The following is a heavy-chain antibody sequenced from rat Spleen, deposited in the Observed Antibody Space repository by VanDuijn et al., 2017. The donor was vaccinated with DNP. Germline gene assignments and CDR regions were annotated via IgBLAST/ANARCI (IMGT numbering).Heavy chain of an antibody. J-gene: IGHJ2*01. CDR2: ISTSGGST. CDR3: ARQLYYFDY. Sequence: EVQLVESGGGLVQPGRSLTLSCEVSGFTFNNYFMAWVRQAPKKGLEWVASISTSGGSTYYRDSVKGRFTVSRDNAKSTLYLQMDSLRSEDTATYYCARQLYYFDYWGQGVMVTVSS. CDR1: GFTFNNYF. V-gene: IGHV5-25*01.